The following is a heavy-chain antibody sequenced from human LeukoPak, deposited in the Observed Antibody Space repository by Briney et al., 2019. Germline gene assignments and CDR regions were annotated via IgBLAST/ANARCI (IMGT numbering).Heavy chain of an antibody. D-gene: IGHD3-3*01. CDR2: ISYDGSNK. V-gene: IGHV3-30*04. J-gene: IGHJ4*02. CDR1: GFTFSSYA. CDR3: ASEIIFGSLDY. Sequence: GRSLRLSCAASGFTFSSYAMHWVRQAPGKGLEWVAVISYDGSNKYYADSVKGRFTTSRDNSKNTLYLQMNSLRAEDTAVYYCASEIIFGSLDYWGQGTLVTVSS.